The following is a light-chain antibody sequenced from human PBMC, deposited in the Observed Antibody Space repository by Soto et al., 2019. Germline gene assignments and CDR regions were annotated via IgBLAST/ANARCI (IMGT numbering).Light chain of an antibody. Sequence: EIVMTQSPATLSVSPGERATLSCRASQSVSSNLAWYQQKPGQAPRLLIYGASTRATGIPARFSGSGSGTDFTRTPSRLQSEDFAVYYCQQYNNWPSLAPFGHGTKVELK. CDR2: GAS. V-gene: IGKV3-15*01. CDR3: QQYNNWPSLAP. CDR1: QSVSSN. J-gene: IGKJ1*01.